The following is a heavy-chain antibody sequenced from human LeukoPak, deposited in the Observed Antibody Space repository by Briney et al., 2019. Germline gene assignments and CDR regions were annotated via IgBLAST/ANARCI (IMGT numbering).Heavy chain of an antibody. CDR3: ARVGTALDY. D-gene: IGHD2-8*02. CDR2: IIPILGIA. V-gene: IGHV1-69*04. CDR1: GGTFSSYA. J-gene: IGHJ4*02. Sequence: ASVKVSCKASGGTFSSYAISWVRQAPGQGLEWMGRIIPILGIANYAQKLQGRVTMTTDTSTSTAYMELRSLRSDDTAVYYCARVGTALDYWGQGTLVTVSS.